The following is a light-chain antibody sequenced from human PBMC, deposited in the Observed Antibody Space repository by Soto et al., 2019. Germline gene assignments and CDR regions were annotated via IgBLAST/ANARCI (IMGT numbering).Light chain of an antibody. V-gene: IGLV2-11*01. CDR3: CSYAGSYSYV. CDR1: NSDVGGYKY. CDR2: DVS. J-gene: IGLJ1*01. Sequence: QSALTKPRSVSGSPGQSVTISCTGTNSDVGGYKYVSWYQQYPGKAPKLMIYDVSKRPSGVPDRFSGSKSVNTASLTISGLQAEDEADYFCCSYAGSYSYVFGTGTKLTVL.